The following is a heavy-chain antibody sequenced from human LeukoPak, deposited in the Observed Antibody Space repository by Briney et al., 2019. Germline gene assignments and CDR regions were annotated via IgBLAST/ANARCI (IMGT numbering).Heavy chain of an antibody. CDR1: GFTVSSNY. V-gene: IGHV3-53*05. CDR2: IYSGGST. Sequence: GSLRLSCAASGFTVSSNYMSWVRQAPGKGLEWVSVIYSGGSTYYADSVKGRFTISRDNSKNTLYLQMNSLRAEDTAVYYCARGDYYYDSSGYFDYWGQGTLVTVSS. D-gene: IGHD3-22*01. CDR3: ARGDYYYDSSGYFDY. J-gene: IGHJ4*02.